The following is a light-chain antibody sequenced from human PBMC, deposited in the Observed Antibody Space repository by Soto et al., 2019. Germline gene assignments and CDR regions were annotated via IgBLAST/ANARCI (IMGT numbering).Light chain of an antibody. J-gene: IGLJ2*01. CDR2: DDS. V-gene: IGLV3-21*02. CDR1: RIGTES. Sequence: SYELTQPPSVSVAPGQTARITCGGNRIGTESVHWYQQQPGQAPVLVVYDDSDRPSGIPERFSGSNSGNTVTLSLSRVEAGDEADYYCQVWDTTINHVLFGGGTKLTVL. CDR3: QVWDTTINHVL.